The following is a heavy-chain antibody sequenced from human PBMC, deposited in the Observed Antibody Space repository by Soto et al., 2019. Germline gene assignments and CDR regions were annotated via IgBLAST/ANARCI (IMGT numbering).Heavy chain of an antibody. D-gene: IGHD2-2*01. V-gene: IGHV3-9*01. CDR3: TKGASTSWFAAFDL. Sequence: EVQLVESGGGVVQPGRSLRLSCSASGFTFDDYAMNWVRQAPGKGLEWVSSISWNSGNIVYADSVRGRFTISRDNAKTSLHLQMNSLRAEDTALYYCTKGASTSWFAAFDLWGQGTMVTVSS. CDR1: GFTFDDYA. J-gene: IGHJ3*01. CDR2: ISWNSGNI.